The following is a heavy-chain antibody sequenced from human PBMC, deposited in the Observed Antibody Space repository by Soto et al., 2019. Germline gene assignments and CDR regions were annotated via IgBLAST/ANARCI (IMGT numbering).Heavy chain of an antibody. CDR3: AREGGSSGYPGYFDL. J-gene: IGHJ2*01. V-gene: IGHV1-69*01. CDR1: GGTFSSYA. CDR2: IIPIFGTA. D-gene: IGHD3-22*01. Sequence: QVQLVQSGAEVKKPGSSVKVSCKASGGTFSSYAISWVRQAPGQGLEWTGGIIPIFGTANYAQKFQGRVTITADESTSTAYMELSSLRSEDTAVYYCAREGGSSGYPGYFDLWGRGTLVTVSS.